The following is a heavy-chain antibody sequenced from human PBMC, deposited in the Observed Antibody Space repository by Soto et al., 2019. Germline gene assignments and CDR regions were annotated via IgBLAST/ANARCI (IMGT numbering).Heavy chain of an antibody. CDR3: ARRMPSATTGGVDY. V-gene: IGHV3-33*01. Sequence: QVQLVESGGGVVLPGMSLRLSCAASGFTFSTYGMHWVRQAPGKGLEWVAVLWYDGSNGRNEYYADSVKSRFTFSRDNSKNTLYLQMNSLRAEDTAIYYCARRMPSATTGGVDYWGQGALVTVSS. CDR2: LWYDGSNGRNE. CDR1: GFTFSTYG. D-gene: IGHD1-26*01. J-gene: IGHJ4*02.